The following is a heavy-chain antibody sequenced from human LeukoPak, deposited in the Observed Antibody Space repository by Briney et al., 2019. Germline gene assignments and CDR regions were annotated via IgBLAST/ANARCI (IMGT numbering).Heavy chain of an antibody. CDR1: GFTFSNYW. J-gene: IGHJ4*02. D-gene: IGHD4-23*01. V-gene: IGHV3-74*01. Sequence: GGSLRLSCVASGFTFSNYWMHWVRQAPEKGLVWISRINGDESTTDYADSVKGRFTISRDNAKNTLYLQMNTLGAEDTSQYYCARGFRWGFDYWGQGILVTVSS. CDR2: INGDESTT. CDR3: ARGFRWGFDY.